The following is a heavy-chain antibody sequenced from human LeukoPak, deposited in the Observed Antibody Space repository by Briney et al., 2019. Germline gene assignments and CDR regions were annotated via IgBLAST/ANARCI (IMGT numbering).Heavy chain of an antibody. J-gene: IGHJ6*03. CDR2: ISYDGSNK. Sequence: GGSLGLSCAASGFTFSSYAMHWVRQAPGKGLEWVAVISYDGSNKYYADSVKGRFTISRDNSKNTLYLQMNSLRAEDTAVYYCARGLHYYYMDVWGKGTTVTVSS. V-gene: IGHV3-30*04. CDR3: ARGLHYYYMDV. CDR1: GFTFSSYA.